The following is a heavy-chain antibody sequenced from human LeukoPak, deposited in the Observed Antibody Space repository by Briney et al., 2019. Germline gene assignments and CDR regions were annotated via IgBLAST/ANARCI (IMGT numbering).Heavy chain of an antibody. CDR2: IYYSGST. V-gene: IGHV4-59*01. D-gene: IGHD2-21*02. Sequence: SETLSLTCTVSGGSISCYYWSWIRQPPGKGLEWIGYIYYSGSTDYKPSLKSRVTISVDTSKNQFSLKLSSVTAADTAVYYCARTEKSDAFDIWGQGTMVTVSS. J-gene: IGHJ3*02. CDR1: GGSISCYY. CDR3: ARTEKSDAFDI.